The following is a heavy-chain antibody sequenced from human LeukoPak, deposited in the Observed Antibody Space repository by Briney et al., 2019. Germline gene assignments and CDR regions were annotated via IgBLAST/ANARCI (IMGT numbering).Heavy chain of an antibody. Sequence: SCKASGGTFSSYAISWVRQAPGKGLEWVAVISYDGSNKYYADSVKGRFTISRDNSKNALYLQMNSLRAEDTAVYYCARDGGIQLWLHYFDYWGQGTLVTVSS. J-gene: IGHJ4*02. V-gene: IGHV3-30-3*01. CDR3: ARDGGIQLWLHYFDY. CDR2: ISYDGSNK. CDR1: GGTFSSYA. D-gene: IGHD5-18*01.